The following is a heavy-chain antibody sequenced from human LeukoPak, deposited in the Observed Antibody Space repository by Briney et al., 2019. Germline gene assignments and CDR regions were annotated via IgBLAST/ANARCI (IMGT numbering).Heavy chain of an antibody. Sequence: SETLSLTCTVSGGSISSSSYYWGWIRQPPGKGLEWIGSIYYSGSTYYNPSLKSRVTISVDTSKNQFSLKLSSVTAADTAVYYCARLGLRVGACTWFDPWGQGTLVTVSS. CDR2: IYYSGST. D-gene: IGHD1-26*01. J-gene: IGHJ5*02. CDR3: ARLGLRVGACTWFDP. V-gene: IGHV4-39*01. CDR1: GGSISSSSYY.